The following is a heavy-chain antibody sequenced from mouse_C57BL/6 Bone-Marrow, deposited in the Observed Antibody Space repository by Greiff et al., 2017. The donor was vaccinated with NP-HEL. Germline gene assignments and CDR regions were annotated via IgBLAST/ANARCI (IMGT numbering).Heavy chain of an antibody. Sequence: QVQLQQPGAELVKPGASVKLSCKASGYTFTSYWMHWVKQRPGQGLEWIGMIHPNSGSTNYNEKFKSKATLTVDKSSSTAYMQLSSLTSEDSAVYYCEKREDCDSYYFEYWGQGPTHTVSS. V-gene: IGHV1-64*01. J-gene: IGHJ2*01. CDR1: GYTFTSYW. CDR2: IHPNSGST. CDR3: EKREDCDSYYFEY.